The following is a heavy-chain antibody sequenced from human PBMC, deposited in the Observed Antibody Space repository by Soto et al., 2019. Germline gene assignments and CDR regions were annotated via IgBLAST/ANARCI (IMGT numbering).Heavy chain of an antibody. Sequence: ASVKVSCKASGYTFTSYAMHWVRQAPGQRLEWMGWINAGNGNTKYSQKFQGRVTITRDTSASTAYMELSSLRSEDTAVYYCARHAWGSSGWTPDAFDIWGQGTMVTVSS. CDR3: ARHAWGSSGWTPDAFDI. CDR2: INAGNGNT. J-gene: IGHJ3*02. V-gene: IGHV1-3*01. D-gene: IGHD6-19*01. CDR1: GYTFTSYA.